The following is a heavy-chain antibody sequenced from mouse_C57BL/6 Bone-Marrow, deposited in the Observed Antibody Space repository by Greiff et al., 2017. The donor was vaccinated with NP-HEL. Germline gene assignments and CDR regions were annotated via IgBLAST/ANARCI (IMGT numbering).Heavy chain of an antibody. D-gene: IGHD1-1*01. CDR3: ARREITTVVATDFDV. CDR2: IYPYNGVS. V-gene: IGHV1-31*01. CDR1: GYSFTGYY. Sequence: EVQLQQSGPELVKPGASVKISCKASGYSFTGYYMHWVKQSHGNILDWIGYIYPYNGVSSYNQKFKGKATLTVDKSSSTAYMELRSLTSEDSAVYYCARREITTVVATDFDVWGTGTTVTVSS. J-gene: IGHJ1*03.